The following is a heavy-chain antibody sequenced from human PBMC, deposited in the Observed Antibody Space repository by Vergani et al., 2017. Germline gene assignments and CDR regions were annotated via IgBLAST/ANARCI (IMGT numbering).Heavy chain of an antibody. Sequence: EVQRVESGGGLVKPGGSLRLSCAASGFTFSSYSMNWVRQAPGKGLVWVSSISSSSSYIYYADSVKGRFTISRDHAKNSLYLQMNSLRAEDTAVYFCTKGSVYYHDSAGHGYDPYTGFDLWGQGTLVTVSS. J-gene: IGHJ3*01. CDR2: ISSSSSYI. CDR3: TKGSVYYHDSAGHGYDPYTGFDL. D-gene: IGHD5-12*01. V-gene: IGHV3-21*01. CDR1: GFTFSSYS.